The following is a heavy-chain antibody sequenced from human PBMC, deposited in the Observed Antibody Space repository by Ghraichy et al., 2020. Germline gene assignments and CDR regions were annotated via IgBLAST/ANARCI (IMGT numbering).Heavy chain of an antibody. J-gene: IGHJ6*02. V-gene: IGHV3-9*01. CDR2: ISWNSGSI. Sequence: GGSLRLSCAASGFTFDDYAMHWVRQGPGKGLEWVSGISWNSGSIGYADSVKGRFTVSRDNAKNSLYLQMNSLRAEDTALYYCAKSVAGIISYYYGMDVWGQGTTVTVSS. D-gene: IGHD6-19*01. CDR1: GFTFDDYA. CDR3: AKSVAGIISYYYGMDV.